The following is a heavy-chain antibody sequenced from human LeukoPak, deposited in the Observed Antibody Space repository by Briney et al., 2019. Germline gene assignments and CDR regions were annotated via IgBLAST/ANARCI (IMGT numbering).Heavy chain of an antibody. V-gene: IGHV6-1*01. CDR3: ARGSVFDY. Sequence: SQTLSLTCAISGDSVSSNSAAWNWIRQSPSRGLEWLGRTYYRSEWYTDYAVSVKSRITINPDAPKNQFSLQLNSATPEDTAVYYCARGSVFDYWGQGTLVTVSS. CDR2: TYYRSEWYT. D-gene: IGHD6-6*01. J-gene: IGHJ4*02. CDR1: GDSVSSNSAA.